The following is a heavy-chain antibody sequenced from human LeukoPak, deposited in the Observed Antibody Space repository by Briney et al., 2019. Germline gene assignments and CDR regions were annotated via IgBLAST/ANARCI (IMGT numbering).Heavy chain of an antibody. Sequence: GSLRLSCAASGFTFSSYSMSWVRQAPGKGLEWVAGISDSGGRTNYADSVKGRFTIPRDNPKNTLYLQMNSLRAEDTAVYFCARRGVVIRVILVGFHKEAYYFDSWGQGALVTVSS. CDR1: GFTFSSYS. D-gene: IGHD3-22*01. J-gene: IGHJ4*02. CDR2: ISDSGGRT. V-gene: IGHV3-23*01. CDR3: ARRGVVIRVILVGFHKEAYYFDS.